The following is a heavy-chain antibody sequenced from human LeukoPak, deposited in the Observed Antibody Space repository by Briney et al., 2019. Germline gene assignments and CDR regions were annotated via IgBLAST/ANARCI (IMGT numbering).Heavy chain of an antibody. CDR2: INPNSGGT. Sequence: ASVKLSCKASGYTFTCYYMHWVRQAPGQGLEWMGWINPNSGGTNYAQKFQGRVTMTRDTSISTAYMELSRLRSDDTAVYYCARELRAAVAGIDYWGQGTLVTVSS. V-gene: IGHV1-2*02. J-gene: IGHJ4*02. D-gene: IGHD6-19*01. CDR1: GYTFTCYY. CDR3: ARELRAAVAGIDY.